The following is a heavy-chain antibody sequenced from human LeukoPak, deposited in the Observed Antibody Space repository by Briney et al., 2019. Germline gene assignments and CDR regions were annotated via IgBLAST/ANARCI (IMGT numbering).Heavy chain of an antibody. D-gene: IGHD6-13*01. Sequence: GASVKVSCKASGYSLTTYYMHWVRQAPGQGLEWMAIINPSGGGTKYAQKFQGRVTMTRDTPTNTVYMELSSLRTEDTAVYYCAREILVSSSWYDAFDIWGQGTMVTVSS. CDR1: GYSLTTYY. CDR3: AREILVSSSWYDAFDI. J-gene: IGHJ3*02. V-gene: IGHV1-46*01. CDR2: INPSGGGT.